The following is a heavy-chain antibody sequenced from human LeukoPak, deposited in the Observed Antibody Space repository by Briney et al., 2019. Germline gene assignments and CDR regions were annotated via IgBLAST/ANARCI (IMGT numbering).Heavy chain of an antibody. CDR1: GGSISSSSYY. J-gene: IGHJ4*02. V-gene: IGHV4-39*01. CDR3: ARGVVGATAKYYFDY. D-gene: IGHD1-26*01. Sequence: ASETLSLTCTVSGGSISSSSYYWGWIRQPPGKGLEWIGSIYYSGSTYYNPSLKSRVTISVDTSKNQFSQKLSSVTAADTAVYYCARGVVGATAKYYFDYWGQGTLVTVSS. CDR2: IYYSGST.